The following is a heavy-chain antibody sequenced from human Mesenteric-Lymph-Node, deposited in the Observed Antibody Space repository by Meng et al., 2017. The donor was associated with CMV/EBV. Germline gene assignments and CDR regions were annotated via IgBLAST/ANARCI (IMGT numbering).Heavy chain of an antibody. V-gene: IGHV1-46*01. D-gene: IGHD2-15*01. CDR2: INASGGST. Sequence: ASVKVSCKASGYTFISYAMHWVRQAPGQGLEWMAIINASGGSTSYAQKFQGRVTMTRDTSTSTVYMEMSSLRSEDTAVYFCARGYCGGGRCDLAMDVWGQGTTVTVSS. CDR3: ARGYCGGGRCDLAMDV. CDR1: GYTFISYA. J-gene: IGHJ6*02.